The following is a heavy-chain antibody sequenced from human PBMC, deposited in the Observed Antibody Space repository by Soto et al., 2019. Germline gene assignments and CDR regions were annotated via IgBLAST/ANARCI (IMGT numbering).Heavy chain of an antibody. D-gene: IGHD3-22*01. V-gene: IGHV3-7*01. Sequence: GSLRLSCAATGFMFGTYWMSWVRQAPGKGLEWVANIKHDGNEKYYADSVKGRFTVSRDNVKNFLHLQMSSLRGDDTGVYFCVRATLSWGHYYFRGLDVWGQGTTVTVYS. CDR2: IKHDGNEK. J-gene: IGHJ6*02. CDR1: GFMFGTYW. CDR3: VRATLSWGHYYFRGLDV.